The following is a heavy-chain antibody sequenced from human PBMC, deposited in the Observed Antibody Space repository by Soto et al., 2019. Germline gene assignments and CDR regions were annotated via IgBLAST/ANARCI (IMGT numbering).Heavy chain of an antibody. CDR1: GVSFSGYY. CDR2: INHSGST. CDR3: ARGAGFFVRGLDV. D-gene: IGHD2-8*01. V-gene: IGHV4-34*01. Sequence: PSETLSLTCAVYGVSFSGYYWSWIRQPPGKGLEWIGEINHSGSTNYNPSLKSRVTISVDTSKNQFPLKLSSVTAADTAVYYCARGAGFFVRGLDVWGQGTTVTVSS. J-gene: IGHJ6*02.